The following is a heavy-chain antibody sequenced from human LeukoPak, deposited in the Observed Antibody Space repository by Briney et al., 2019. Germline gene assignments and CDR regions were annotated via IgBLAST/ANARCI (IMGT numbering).Heavy chain of an antibody. J-gene: IGHJ4*02. Sequence: GESLKISRKGSWYSFTYYWIGWVRQVPGKGPGWVGIIYPGDPDTRYSPSFQGQDTISADKSISTAYLQWSSLKASDTAIYYCARSGGYCSSTSCYAFDYWGQGTLVTVSS. CDR1: WYSFTYYW. D-gene: IGHD2-2*03. CDR3: ARSGGYCSSTSCYAFDY. V-gene: IGHV5-51*01. CDR2: IYPGDPDT.